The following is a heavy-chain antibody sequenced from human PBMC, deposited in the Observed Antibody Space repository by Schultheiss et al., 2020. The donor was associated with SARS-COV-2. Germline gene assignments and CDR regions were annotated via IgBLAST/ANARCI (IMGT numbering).Heavy chain of an antibody. J-gene: IGHJ6*03. D-gene: IGHD6-13*01. V-gene: IGHV4-34*01. CDR2: IYYSGST. CDR1: GGSFSGYY. CDR3: ARRVGSSSWYGYYYYMDV. Sequence: SETLSLTCAVYGGSFSGYYWSWIRQPPGKGLEWIGSIYYSGSTNYNPSLKSRVTISVDTSKNQFSLKLSSVTAADTAVYYCARRVGSSSWYGYYYYMDVWGKGTTVTVSS.